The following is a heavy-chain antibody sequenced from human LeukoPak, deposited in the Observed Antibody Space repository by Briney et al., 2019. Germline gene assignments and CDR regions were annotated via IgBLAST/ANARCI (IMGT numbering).Heavy chain of an antibody. CDR2: ISWNSGSI. CDR1: GFTFDDYA. CDR3: ARAEDFWSGYLPDAFDI. J-gene: IGHJ3*02. Sequence: PGGSLRLSCAASGFTFDDYAMHWVRQAPGKGLEWVSGISWNSGSIGYADSVKGRFTISRDNAKNSLYLQMNSLRAEDTAVYYCARAEDFWSGYLPDAFDIWGQGTMVTVSS. D-gene: IGHD3-3*01. V-gene: IGHV3-9*01.